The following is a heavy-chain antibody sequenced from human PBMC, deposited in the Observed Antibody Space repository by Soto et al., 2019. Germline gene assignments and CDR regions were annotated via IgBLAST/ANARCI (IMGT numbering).Heavy chain of an antibody. CDR2: IYHSGST. CDR1: GYSISSGYY. J-gene: IGHJ4*02. Sequence: PSETLSLTCAVSGYSISSGYYWGWIRQPPGKGLEWIGSIYHSGSTYYNPSLKSRVTISVDTSKNQFSLKLSSVTAADTAVYYCARDSSSWYQTPFDYWGQGTLVTVSS. V-gene: IGHV4-38-2*02. CDR3: ARDSSSWYQTPFDY. D-gene: IGHD6-13*01.